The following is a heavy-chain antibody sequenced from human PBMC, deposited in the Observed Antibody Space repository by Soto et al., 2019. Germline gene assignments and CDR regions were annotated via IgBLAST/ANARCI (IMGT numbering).Heavy chain of an antibody. Sequence: EVQLVESGGGLVKPGGSLRLSCVASGLSFTNAWMSWVRQAPGKGLEWVGRIKSKIDGGTTDYAAPVKGRFTISREDSNNTLYRNINTPTNDDSAFQFCRTSGTPHGLWCGYYDKWGQGTRVTVSS. J-gene: IGHJ4*02. CDR1: GLSFTNAW. CDR3: RTSGTPHGLWCGYYDK. D-gene: IGHD3-3*01. CDR2: IKSKIDGGTT. V-gene: IGHV3-15*01.